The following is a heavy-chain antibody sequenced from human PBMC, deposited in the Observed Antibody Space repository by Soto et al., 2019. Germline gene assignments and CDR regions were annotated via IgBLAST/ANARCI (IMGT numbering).Heavy chain of an antibody. D-gene: IGHD3-3*01. V-gene: IGHV1-46*01. CDR3: AKAPRGGVIITTYSAHIDY. Sequence: QVQLVQSGAEVKKPGASVMLSCKASGYSFTSYYMHWVRQAPGQGLEWMGIINPDGGSTRYAQKFQGRVPMTRDTSTSTFYMELSSLPSEDTAVYYCAKAPRGGVIITTYSAHIDYWGQGTLVTVSS. J-gene: IGHJ4*02. CDR2: INPDGGST. CDR1: GYSFTSYY.